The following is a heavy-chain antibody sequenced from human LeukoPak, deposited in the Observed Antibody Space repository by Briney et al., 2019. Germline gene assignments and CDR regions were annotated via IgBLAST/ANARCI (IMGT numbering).Heavy chain of an antibody. J-gene: IGHJ4*02. CDR1: GYTFTGYY. CDR3: ARDLGSGWYAKTPAGGDY. Sequence: ASVKVSCKASGYTFTGYYMHWVRQAPGRGLEWMGWTNPNSGGTNYAQKFQGRVTMTRDTSISTAYMELSRLRSDDTAVYYCARDLGSGWYAKTPAGGDYWGQGTLATVSS. CDR2: TNPNSGGT. D-gene: IGHD6-19*01. V-gene: IGHV1-2*02.